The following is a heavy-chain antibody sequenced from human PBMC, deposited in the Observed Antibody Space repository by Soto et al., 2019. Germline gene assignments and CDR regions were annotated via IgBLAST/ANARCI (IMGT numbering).Heavy chain of an antibody. J-gene: IGHJ4*02. Sequence: GGSLRLSCAASGFTFSSYAMSWVRQAPGKGLEWVSAISGSGGSTYYADSVKGRFTISRDNSKNTLYLQMNSLRAEDTAVYYCARGYSSSWYDQDFDYWGQGTLVTVSS. CDR2: ISGSGGST. CDR3: ARGYSSSWYDQDFDY. D-gene: IGHD6-13*01. CDR1: GFTFSSYA. V-gene: IGHV3-23*01.